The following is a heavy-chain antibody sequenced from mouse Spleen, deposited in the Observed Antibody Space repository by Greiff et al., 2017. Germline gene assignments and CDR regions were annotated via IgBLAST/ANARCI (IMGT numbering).Heavy chain of an antibody. J-gene: IGHJ3*01. V-gene: IGHV4-1*02. CDR1: GFDFSRYW. CDR2: INPDSSTI. D-gene: IGHD1-1*01. CDR3: ARPEGYGSSWGAWFAY. Sequence: EVQVEESGGGLVQPGGSLKLSCAASGFDFSRYWMRWVRQAPGQGLEWIGEINPDSSTINYTPSLKDKFIISRDNAKNTLYLQMSKVRSEDTALYYCARPEGYGSSWGAWFAYWGQGTLVTVSA.